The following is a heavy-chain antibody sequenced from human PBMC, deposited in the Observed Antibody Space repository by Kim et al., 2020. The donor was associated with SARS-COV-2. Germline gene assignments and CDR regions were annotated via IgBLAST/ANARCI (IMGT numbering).Heavy chain of an antibody. CDR1: GGSISSGGYY. D-gene: IGHD2-15*01. CDR2: IYYTGNT. CDR3: ARGGAYHSGRLGMDG. V-gene: IGHV4-31*03. J-gene: IGHJ6*01. Sequence: SETLSLTCTVSGGSISSGGYYWSWIRQHPGKGLEWIGYIYYTGNTYYNPSHKSRVTISVDTSKKQFSLRLSSGTAADTAVYYCARGGAYHSGRLGMDGWG.